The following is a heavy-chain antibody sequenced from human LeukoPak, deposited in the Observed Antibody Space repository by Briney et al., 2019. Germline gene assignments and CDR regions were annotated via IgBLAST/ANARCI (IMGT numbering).Heavy chain of an antibody. CDR2: ISSSSSTI. CDR3: ARVFYGMTTYFDY. CDR1: GFTFSSYS. V-gene: IGHV3-48*04. Sequence: GGSLRLSCAASGFTFSSYSMNWVRQAPGKGLEWVSYISSSSSTIYYADSVKGRFTISRDDAKNSLYLQMNSLRAEDTAVYYCARVFYGMTTYFDYWGQGTLVTVSS. J-gene: IGHJ4*02. D-gene: IGHD4-11*01.